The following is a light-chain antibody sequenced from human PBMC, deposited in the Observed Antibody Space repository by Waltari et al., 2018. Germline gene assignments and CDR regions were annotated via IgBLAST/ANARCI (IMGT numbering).Light chain of an antibody. J-gene: IGLJ3*02. CDR2: EVT. CDR3: ASYAGSSQLV. Sequence: QSALTPPPSASGSLGQSITIPCPGTSRDLGTYNYVYWYQQYPGKSPKVVIYEVTVRPSGVPDRFSGSKSGNTASLTVSGLQAEDEADYYCASYAGSSQLVFGGGTKVTVL. V-gene: IGLV2-8*01. CDR1: SRDLGTYNY.